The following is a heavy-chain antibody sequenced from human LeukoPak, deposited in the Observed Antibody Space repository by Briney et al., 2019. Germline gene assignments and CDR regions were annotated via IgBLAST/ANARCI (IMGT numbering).Heavy chain of an antibody. CDR3: AREEHLAGYYYGMDV. CDR2: IYNSGST. Sequence: SETLSLICTVSGGSISTYYWSWIRQPPGKGLEWIGYIYNSGSTNYNPSLKSRVAISVDTSKNQFSLKLSSMTAADTAVYYCAREEHLAGYYYGMDVWGQGTTVTVSS. CDR1: GGSISTYY. D-gene: IGHD1/OR15-1a*01. V-gene: IGHV4-59*01. J-gene: IGHJ6*02.